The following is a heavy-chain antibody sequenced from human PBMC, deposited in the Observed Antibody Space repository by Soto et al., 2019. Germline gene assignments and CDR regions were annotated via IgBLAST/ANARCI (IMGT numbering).Heavy chain of an antibody. CDR3: ARDEYQLLSSVSWFDS. CDR1: GGSISDDSY. J-gene: IGHJ5*01. CDR2: IYHTGNT. Sequence: SETLSITCTVSGGSISDDSYWSWIRQTPGKGLEWIGYIYHTGNTYYNPSLRSRVSISVDKSKSQFSPKLISVTAADTAVYFCARDEYQLLSSVSWFDSWGQGTLVTVSS. V-gene: IGHV4-30-4*01. D-gene: IGHD2-2*01.